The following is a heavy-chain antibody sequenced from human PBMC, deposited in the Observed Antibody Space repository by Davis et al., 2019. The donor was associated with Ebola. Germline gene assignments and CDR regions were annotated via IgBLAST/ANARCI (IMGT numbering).Heavy chain of an antibody. CDR3: ARYPYSSGSFDY. Sequence: PGGSLRLSCAASGFTFSSYAMSWIRQPPGKGLEWIGYIYYSGSTNYNPSLKSRVTISVDTSKNQFSLKLSSVTAADTAVYYCARYPYSSGSFDYWGQGTLVTVSS. CDR2: IYYSGST. V-gene: IGHV4-59*01. J-gene: IGHJ4*02. D-gene: IGHD6-19*01. CDR1: GFTFSSYA.